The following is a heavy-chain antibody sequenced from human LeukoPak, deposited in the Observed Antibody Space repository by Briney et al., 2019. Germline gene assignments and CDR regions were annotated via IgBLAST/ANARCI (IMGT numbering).Heavy chain of an antibody. V-gene: IGHV1-2*02. J-gene: IGHJ4*02. CDR3: GRDFRDSLDY. CDR1: GYTFTGYY. CDR2: INPDSGGT. Sequence: GASVKVSCKASGYTFTGYYMHWVRQARGQGLEWMGWINPDSGGTNFAQKFQGRVTMTRDTSISTAYMELSRLRSDDTAVYYCGRDFRDSLDYWGQGTLVTVSS.